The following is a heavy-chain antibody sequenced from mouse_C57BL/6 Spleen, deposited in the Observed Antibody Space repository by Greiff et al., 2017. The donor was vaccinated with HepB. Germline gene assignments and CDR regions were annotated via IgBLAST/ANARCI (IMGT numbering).Heavy chain of an antibody. Sequence: VQLKQSGPELVKPGASVKISCKASGYTFTDYYMNWVKQSHGKSLEWIGDINPNNGGTSYNQKFKGKATLTVDKSSSTAYMELRSLTSEDSAVYYCASADGYYVAWFAYWGQGTLVTVSA. CDR2: INPNNGGT. J-gene: IGHJ3*01. CDR1: GYTFTDYY. V-gene: IGHV1-26*01. D-gene: IGHD2-3*01. CDR3: ASADGYYVAWFAY.